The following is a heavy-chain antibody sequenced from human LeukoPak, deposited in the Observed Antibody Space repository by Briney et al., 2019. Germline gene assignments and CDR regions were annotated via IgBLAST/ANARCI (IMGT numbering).Heavy chain of an antibody. CDR2: IYSSDNT. V-gene: IGHV3-66*02. J-gene: IGHJ4*02. D-gene: IGHD3-16*01. Sequence: GGSLRLSCAASGFTVSGNYMSWVRQAPGKGLEWVSVIYSSDNTYYIDSVKGRFTISRDNSKNTLYLQMNILRAEDTAVYYCAGRRVLDASFDYWGQGTLVTVSS. CDR3: AGRRVLDASFDY. CDR1: GFTVSGNY.